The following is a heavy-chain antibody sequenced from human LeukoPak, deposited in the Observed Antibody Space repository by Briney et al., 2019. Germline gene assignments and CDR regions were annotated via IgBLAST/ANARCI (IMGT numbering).Heavy chain of an antibody. CDR2: ISSTTI. V-gene: IGHV3-48*01. CDR1: GFTFSTYS. J-gene: IGHJ4*02. Sequence: PGGSLSLSCAASGFTFSTYSKNWVRKPPRKGLERVSYISSTTIYYADSVKGRFTISRDNAKNSLYLQMNSLRAEDTAVYYCARRGYTSGWDYWGQGTLVTVSS. D-gene: IGHD6-19*01. CDR3: ARRGYTSGWDY.